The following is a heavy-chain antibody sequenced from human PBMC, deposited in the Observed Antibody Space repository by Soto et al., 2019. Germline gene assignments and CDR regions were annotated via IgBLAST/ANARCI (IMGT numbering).Heavy chain of an antibody. J-gene: IGHJ5*02. CDR2: INAGNGNT. CDR1: GYTFTSYA. D-gene: IGHD2-2*02. CDR3: AREKGYCSSTSCYTGWFDP. Sequence: QVQLVQSGAEVKKPGASVKVSCKASGYTFTSYAMHWVRQAPGQRLEWMGWINAGNGNTKYSQKFQGRVTITRDTSASTAYMELSSLRSEDTAVYYCAREKGYCSSTSCYTGWFDPWGQGTLVTVSS. V-gene: IGHV1-3*01.